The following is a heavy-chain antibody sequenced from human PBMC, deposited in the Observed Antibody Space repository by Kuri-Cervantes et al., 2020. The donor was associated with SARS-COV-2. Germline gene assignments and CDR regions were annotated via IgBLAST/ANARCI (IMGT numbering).Heavy chain of an antibody. CDR2: IYTSGST. J-gene: IGHJ4*02. CDR1: GGSISSYY. Sequence: GSLRLSCTVSGGSISSYYWSWIRQPAGKGLEWIGRIYTSGSTNYNPSLKSRVTMSVDTSKNQFSLKLSSVTAADTAVYYCARDYGDYEPLTSGVVDWGQGTLVTVSS. D-gene: IGHD4-17*01. CDR3: ARDYGDYEPLTSGVVD. V-gene: IGHV4-4*07.